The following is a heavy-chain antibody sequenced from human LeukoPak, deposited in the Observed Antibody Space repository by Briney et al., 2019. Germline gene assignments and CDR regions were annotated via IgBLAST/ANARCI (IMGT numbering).Heavy chain of an antibody. CDR2: ISGSGGST. Sequence: GGSLRLSCAASGFTFSSYAMSWVRQAPGKGLEWVSAISGSGGSTYYADSVKGRFTISRDNSKNTLYLQMNSLRAEDTAVYYCAKDRSDFWSGYYTFYFDYWGQGTLVTVSS. CDR3: AKDRSDFWSGYYTFYFDY. CDR1: GFTFSSYA. V-gene: IGHV3-23*01. D-gene: IGHD3-3*01. J-gene: IGHJ4*02.